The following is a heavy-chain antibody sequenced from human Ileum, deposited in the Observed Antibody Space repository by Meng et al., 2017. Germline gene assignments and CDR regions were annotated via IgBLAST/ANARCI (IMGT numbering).Heavy chain of an antibody. V-gene: IGHV1-18*01. Sequence: QVHLVQSGGEVKNPGASVRLTCKTSGYTFTNFGINWVRQAPGQGLEWLGWISAYNGDTESAERFRDRLTLTTDASTQTAYLELTNLRSDDTAVYFCARGGGLVDIEQYCTSSSCPIDYWGQGDLVTVSS. CDR1: GYTFTNFG. D-gene: IGHD2-8*01. CDR3: ARGGGLVDIEQYCTSSSCPIDY. J-gene: IGHJ4*02. CDR2: ISAYNGDT.